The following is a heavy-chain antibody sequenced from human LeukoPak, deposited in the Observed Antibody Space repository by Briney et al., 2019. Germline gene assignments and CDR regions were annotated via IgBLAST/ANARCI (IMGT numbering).Heavy chain of an antibody. CDR2: INWNGDTT. V-gene: IGHV3-20*04. Sequence: RTGGSLRLSCAASGFKFDDYGMSWVRQVPGKGLEWVSSINWNGDTTTYADSVKGRFTISRDNAENSVYLQMNSLRVEDTAYYYCARRGNWYDPRDYFDNWGQGTLVTVSS. CDR3: ARRGNWYDPRDYFDN. D-gene: IGHD1-20*01. CDR1: GFKFDDYG. J-gene: IGHJ4*02.